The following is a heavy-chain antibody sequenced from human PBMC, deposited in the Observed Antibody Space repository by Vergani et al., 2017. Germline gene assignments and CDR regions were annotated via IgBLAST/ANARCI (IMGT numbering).Heavy chain of an antibody. J-gene: IGHJ4*01. CDR1: GGSINSHNYY. D-gene: IGHD2-15*01. CDR2: IHTSGST. CDR3: ARGSCLGGSCYKPLFDY. Sequence: QVQLQESGPGLVQPSQTLSLTCTVSGGSINSHNYYWSWIRQPAGKGLEWIGRIHTSGSTNYNPSLKSRVTMSEDTSKNQFSLNLPSVTAADTAVYFCARGSCLGGSCYKPLFDYWGQGILGNVSS. V-gene: IGHV4-61*02.